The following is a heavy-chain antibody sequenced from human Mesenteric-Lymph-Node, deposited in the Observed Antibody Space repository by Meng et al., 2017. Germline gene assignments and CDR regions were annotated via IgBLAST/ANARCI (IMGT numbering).Heavy chain of an antibody. CDR1: GGSFSGYY. CDR3: ARDPMEYSSSS. Sequence: SETLSLTCAVYGGSFSGYYWSWIRQPPGKGLEWIGEISHSGSTNYNPSLKSRVTISVDTSKNQFSLKLSSVTAADTAVYYCARDPMEYSSSSWGQGTLVTVSS. CDR2: ISHSGST. J-gene: IGHJ5*02. V-gene: IGHV4-34*01. D-gene: IGHD6-6*01.